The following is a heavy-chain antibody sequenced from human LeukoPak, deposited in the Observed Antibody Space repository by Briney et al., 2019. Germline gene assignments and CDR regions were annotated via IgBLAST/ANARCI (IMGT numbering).Heavy chain of an antibody. J-gene: IGHJ4*02. CDR3: AKDNGPGGSHRETRGDYFDY. V-gene: IGHV3-23*01. D-gene: IGHD1-26*01. Sequence: GGSLRLSCAASGFTFSSYAMSWVRQAPGKGLEWVSAISGSGGSTYYADSVKGRFTISRDNSKNTLYLQMNSLRAEDTAVYYCAKDNGPGGSHRETRGDYFDYWGQGTLVTVSS. CDR1: GFTFSSYA. CDR2: ISGSGGST.